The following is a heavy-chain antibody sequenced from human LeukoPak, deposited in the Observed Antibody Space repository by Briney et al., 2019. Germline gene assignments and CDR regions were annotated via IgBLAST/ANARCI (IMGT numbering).Heavy chain of an antibody. J-gene: IGHJ3*02. D-gene: IGHD3-10*01. CDR2: INPSGGST. CDR1: GYTFTSYY. Sequence: ASVKVSCKASGYTFTSYYMHWVRQAPGQGLEWMGIINPSGGSTSYAQKFQGRVTMTRDTSTSTVYMELSSLRSEDTAVYYCARDLYGSGSSDAFDIWGQGTMVTVSS. V-gene: IGHV1-46*01. CDR3: ARDLYGSGSSDAFDI.